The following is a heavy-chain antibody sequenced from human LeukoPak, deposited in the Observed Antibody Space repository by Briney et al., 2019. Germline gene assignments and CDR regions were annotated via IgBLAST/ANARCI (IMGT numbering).Heavy chain of an antibody. Sequence: SETLSLTCAVYGGSFSGYYWSWIRQPPGKGLEWIGEINHSGSTNYNPSLESRVTISVDTSKNQFSLKLSSVTAANTAVYYCARQGLRSEADYWGQGTLVTVSS. CDR3: ARQGLRSEADY. CDR1: GGSFSGYY. CDR2: INHSGST. J-gene: IGHJ4*02. V-gene: IGHV4-34*01. D-gene: IGHD1-26*01.